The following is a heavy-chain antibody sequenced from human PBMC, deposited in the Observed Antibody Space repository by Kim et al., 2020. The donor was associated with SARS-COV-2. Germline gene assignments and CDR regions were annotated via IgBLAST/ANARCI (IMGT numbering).Heavy chain of an antibody. D-gene: IGHD3-22*01. Sequence: GGSLRLSCAASGFTFRSYAMSWVRQAPGKGLEWVSAISGSGGSTYYADSVKGRFTITRDNSKNTLYLQMNSLRAEDTAVYYCAKVKSSARGYFDYWGQGTLVTVSS. CDR2: ISGSGGST. J-gene: IGHJ4*02. CDR3: AKVKSSARGYFDY. CDR1: GFTFRSYA. V-gene: IGHV3-23*01.